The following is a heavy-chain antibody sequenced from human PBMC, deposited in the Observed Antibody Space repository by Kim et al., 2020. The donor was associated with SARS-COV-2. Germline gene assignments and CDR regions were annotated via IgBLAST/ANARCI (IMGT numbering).Heavy chain of an antibody. CDR2: IKSKTAGGTT. J-gene: IGHJ4*02. Sequence: GGSLRLSCAASGFTFSNGWMSWVRQAPGKGLEWVGHIKSKTAGGTTDYATPVKGRFTIPRDDSKNTLYLQMNSLKTEDTAGYYCTTEYYDMSRYWGQGTLVTVSS. CDR1: GFTFSNGW. D-gene: IGHD3-9*01. V-gene: IGHV3-15*01. CDR3: TTEYYDMSRY.